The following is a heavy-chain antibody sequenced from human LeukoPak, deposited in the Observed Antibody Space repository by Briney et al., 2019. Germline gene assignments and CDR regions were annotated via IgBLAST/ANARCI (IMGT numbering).Heavy chain of an antibody. CDR2: IYYSGST. J-gene: IGHJ5*02. V-gene: IGHV4-59*01. Sequence: SQTLSLTCTVSGGSISSYYWSWIRQPPGKGLEWIGYIYYSGSTNYNPSLKSRVTISVDTSKNQFSLKLSSVTAADTAVYYCARDGAEVVGPWGQGTLVTVSS. D-gene: IGHD1-26*01. CDR1: GGSISSYY. CDR3: ARDGAEVVGP.